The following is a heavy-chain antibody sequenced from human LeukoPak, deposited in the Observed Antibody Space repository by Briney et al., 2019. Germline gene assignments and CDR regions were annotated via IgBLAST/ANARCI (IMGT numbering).Heavy chain of an antibody. CDR1: GYTFTGYY. CDR3: ARGSGYSSSWSIDY. J-gene: IGHJ4*02. Sequence: ASVKVSCKASGYTFTGYYMHWVRQAPGQGLEWMGWINPNSGGTNYAQKFQGRVTMTRDTSISTAYMELSRLRSDDTAVYYCARGSGYSSSWSIDYWGQGTLVTVSS. V-gene: IGHV1-2*02. CDR2: INPNSGGT. D-gene: IGHD6-13*01.